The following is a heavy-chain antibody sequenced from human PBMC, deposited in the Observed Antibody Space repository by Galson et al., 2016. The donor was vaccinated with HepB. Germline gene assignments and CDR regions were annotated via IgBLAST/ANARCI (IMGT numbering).Heavy chain of an antibody. CDR3: ARAPYYESGRLDV. CDR2: LYYTGTS. V-gene: IGHV4-59*02. CDR1: DDSVSSSF. Sequence: SETLSLTCSVADDSVSSSFFSWIRQPPGKALEWIGYLYYTGTSGYNPSLKSRATISLDRSKNLLSLSLSSVTAADTAVYYCARAPYYESGRLDVWGQGTTVAVSS. J-gene: IGHJ6*02. D-gene: IGHD3-3*01.